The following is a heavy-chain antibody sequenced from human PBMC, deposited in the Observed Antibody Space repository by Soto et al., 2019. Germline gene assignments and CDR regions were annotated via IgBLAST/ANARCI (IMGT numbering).Heavy chain of an antibody. V-gene: IGHV3-48*03. CDR2: ISSSGSTI. J-gene: IGHJ6*02. D-gene: IGHD3-10*01. CDR1: GFTFSSYE. CDR3: ASNGEFHYYGMDV. Sequence: GGSLRLSCAASGFTFSSYEMNWVGQAPGKGLEWVSYISSSGSTIYYADSVKGRFTISRDNTKNSLYLQMNSLRAEDTAVYYCASNGEFHYYGMDVWGQGTMVTVSS.